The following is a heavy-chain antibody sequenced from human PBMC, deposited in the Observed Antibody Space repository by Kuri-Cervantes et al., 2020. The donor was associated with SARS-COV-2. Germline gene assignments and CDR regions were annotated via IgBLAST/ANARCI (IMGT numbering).Heavy chain of an antibody. D-gene: IGHD6-19*01. CDR2: ISSSGSTI. V-gene: IGHV3-11*04. Sequence: GESLKISCAASGFTFSDYYMSWIRQAPGKGLEWVSYISSSGSTIYYADSVKGRFTISRDNAKNSLYLQMDSLRAEDTAVYYCARGPSQFNYYYYYGMDVWGQGTTVTVSS. J-gene: IGHJ6*02. CDR3: ARGPSQFNYYYYYGMDV. CDR1: GFTFSDYY.